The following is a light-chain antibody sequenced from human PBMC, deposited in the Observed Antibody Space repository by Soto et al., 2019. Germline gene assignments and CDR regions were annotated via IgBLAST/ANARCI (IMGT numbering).Light chain of an antibody. CDR3: AAWDDNLNVVV. V-gene: IGLV2-14*02. Sequence: QSALTQPASVSGSPGQSITISCTGTSSDVGSYNLVSWYQQHPGKAPKLMIYEGSKRPSGVSNRFSGSKTGTSASLAISGLQSEDEADYYCAAWDDNLNVVVFGGGTKLTVL. J-gene: IGLJ3*02. CDR1: SSDVGSYNL. CDR2: EGS.